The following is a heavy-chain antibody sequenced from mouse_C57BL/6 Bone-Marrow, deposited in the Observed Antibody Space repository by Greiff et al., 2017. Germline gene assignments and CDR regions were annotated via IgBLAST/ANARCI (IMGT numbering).Heavy chain of an antibody. V-gene: IGHV1-5*01. CDR2: IYPGNSDT. J-gene: IGHJ2*01. Sequence: VQLKQSGTVLARPGASVKMSCKTSGYTFTSYWMHWVKQRPGQGLEWIGAIYPGNSDTSYNQKFTGKAKLTAVTSASTAYMELSSLTNEDSAVYYCTTDGYYFDYWGQGTTLTVSS. CDR3: TTDGYYFDY. CDR1: GYTFTSYW. D-gene: IGHD2-3*01.